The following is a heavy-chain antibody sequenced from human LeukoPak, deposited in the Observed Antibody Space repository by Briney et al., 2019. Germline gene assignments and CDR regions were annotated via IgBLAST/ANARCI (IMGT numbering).Heavy chain of an antibody. Sequence: PGGSLRLSCAASGFTFVSYAMTWVRLAPGKGLEWVSAINGGGETTYYADSVKGRFTISRDKSKNTMYLQMNSLRAEDTALYYCAKALDTYGYMRFDFWGQGTLVTVSS. CDR3: AKALDTYGYMRFDF. V-gene: IGHV3-23*01. CDR2: INGGGETT. J-gene: IGHJ4*02. CDR1: GFTFVSYA. D-gene: IGHD5-18*01.